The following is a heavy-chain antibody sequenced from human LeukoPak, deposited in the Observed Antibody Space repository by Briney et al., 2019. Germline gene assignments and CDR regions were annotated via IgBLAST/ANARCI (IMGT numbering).Heavy chain of an antibody. V-gene: IGHV4-34*01. CDR3: ARGLDPNLYCSSTSCRYYFDY. J-gene: IGHJ4*02. CDR2: INHSGST. Sequence: SETLSLTCAVYGGSFSGYYWSWIRQPPGKGLEWIGEINHSGSTNYNPSLKSRVTISVDTSKNQFSLKLSSVTAADTAVCYCARGLDPNLYCSSTSCRYYFDYWGQGTLVTVSS. CDR1: GGSFSGYY. D-gene: IGHD2-2*01.